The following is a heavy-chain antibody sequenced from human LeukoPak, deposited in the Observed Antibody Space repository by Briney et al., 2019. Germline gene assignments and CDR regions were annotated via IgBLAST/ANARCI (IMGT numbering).Heavy chain of an antibody. V-gene: IGHV1-46*01. Sequence: GAAQVFCKAAAGTFISYYMHGWGRAPGGGREGVGLINPTGDSTTYAQNFRGRVTMTRDTSTSTVYMDLSSLRSEDTAVYYCAREASGGYFDYWGQGTLVTVSS. J-gene: IGHJ4*02. D-gene: IGHD4-23*01. CDR1: AGTFISYY. CDR2: INPTGDST. CDR3: AREASGGYFDY.